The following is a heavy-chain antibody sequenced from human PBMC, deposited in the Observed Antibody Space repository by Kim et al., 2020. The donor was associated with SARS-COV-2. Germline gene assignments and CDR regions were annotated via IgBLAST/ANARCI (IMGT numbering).Heavy chain of an antibody. Sequence: GVSVRGRFTITRDNSKNTLFLQMTSLRPEDTALYYCARDAVVGDGYNWFDSWGQGTLVTVSS. V-gene: IGHV3-23*02. J-gene: IGHJ5*01. CDR3: ARDAVVGDGYNWFDS. D-gene: IGHD2-15*01.